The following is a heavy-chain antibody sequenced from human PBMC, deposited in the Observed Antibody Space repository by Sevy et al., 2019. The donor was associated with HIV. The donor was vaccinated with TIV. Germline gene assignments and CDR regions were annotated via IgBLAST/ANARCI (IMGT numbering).Heavy chain of an antibody. CDR2: FDPEDGRT. J-gene: IGHJ4*02. CDR1: GYTLTDFS. V-gene: IGHV1-24*01. CDR3: ATTKDYYDSSGYPFDY. Sequence: ASVKVSCKLSGYTLTDFSMHWVRQAPGKGLEWEATFDPEDGRTIYAQKFQGRVTMTEDTSTDTAYMELNSLRSDDTAVYYCATTKDYYDSSGYPFDYWGQGTQVTVSS. D-gene: IGHD3-22*01.